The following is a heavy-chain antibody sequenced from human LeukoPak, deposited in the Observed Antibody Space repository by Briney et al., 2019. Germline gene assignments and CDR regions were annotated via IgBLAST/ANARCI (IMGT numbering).Heavy chain of an antibody. CDR2: ISPNSGAT. CDR3: ARDLWGWGSDYLDC. V-gene: IGHV1-2*06. D-gene: IGHD4/OR15-4a*01. Sequence: GASVKVSCKASGYTFTDYYVHWVRLVPGQGLEWMGRISPNSGATNYAEKFRGRVTMARDTSINTVYMEMSSLRSDDTAVYYCARDLWGWGSDYLDCWGQGTLVTVSS. J-gene: IGHJ4*02. CDR1: GYTFTDYY.